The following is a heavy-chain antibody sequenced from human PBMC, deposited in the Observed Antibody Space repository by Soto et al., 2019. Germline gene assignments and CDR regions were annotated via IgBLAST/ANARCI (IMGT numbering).Heavy chain of an antibody. D-gene: IGHD2-2*01. CDR3: ASAYCSSTSCYSVYYYYGMDV. V-gene: IGHV1-69*06. J-gene: IGHJ6*02. CDR2: IIPIFGTA. Sequence: QVQLVQSGAEVKKPGSSVKVSCKASGGTFSSYAISWVRQAPGQGLEWMGGIIPIFGTANYAQKFQGRVTITADKSTSTAYMELSSLRSEDTAVYYCASAYCSSTSCYSVYYYYGMDVWDQGTTVTVSS. CDR1: GGTFSSYA.